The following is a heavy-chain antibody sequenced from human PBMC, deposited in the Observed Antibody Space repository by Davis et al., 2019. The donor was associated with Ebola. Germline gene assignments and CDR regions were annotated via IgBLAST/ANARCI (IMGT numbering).Heavy chain of an antibody. J-gene: IGHJ4*02. V-gene: IGHV3-13*01. CDR3: ARERAVAHFDY. CDR1: GFTFSSYD. D-gene: IGHD4-23*01. Sequence: PGGSLRLSCAASGFTFSSYDMHWVRQVTGKSLEWVSAIGTAGDTYYAGSVKGRFTISRENAKTSFFLQMNSLRAGDTAVYYCARERAVAHFDYWGQGTLVTVSS. CDR2: IGTAGDT.